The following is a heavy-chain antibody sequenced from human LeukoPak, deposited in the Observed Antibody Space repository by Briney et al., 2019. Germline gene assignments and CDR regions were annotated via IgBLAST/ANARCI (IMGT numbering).Heavy chain of an antibody. CDR2: INHSGST. Sequence: PSETLSLTCTVSGGSISSSSYYWGWIRQPPGKGLEWIGEINHSGSTNYNPSLKSRVTISVDTSKNQFSLKLSSVTAADTAVYYCARGRRDTAINWFDPWSQGTLVTVSS. CDR1: GGSISSSSYY. V-gene: IGHV4-39*07. CDR3: ARGRRDTAINWFDP. D-gene: IGHD5-18*01. J-gene: IGHJ5*02.